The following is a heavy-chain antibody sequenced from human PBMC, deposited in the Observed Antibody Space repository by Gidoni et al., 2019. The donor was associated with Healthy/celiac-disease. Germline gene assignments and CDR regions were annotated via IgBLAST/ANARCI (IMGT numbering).Heavy chain of an antibody. D-gene: IGHD5-12*01. CDR1: GYTFTSYY. CDR2: INPSGGST. J-gene: IGHJ4*02. V-gene: IGHV1-46*01. CDR3: ASMATGGDY. Sequence: QVQLVQSGAEGKKPGASVTVSCKASGYTFTSYYRHWVQQAPGQGLEWMGIINPSGGSTSYAQKFQGRVTMTRDTSTSTVYMELSSLRSEDTAVYYCASMATGGDYWGQGTLVTVSS.